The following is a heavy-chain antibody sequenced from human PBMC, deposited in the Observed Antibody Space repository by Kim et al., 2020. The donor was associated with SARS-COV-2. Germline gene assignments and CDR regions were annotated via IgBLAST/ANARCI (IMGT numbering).Heavy chain of an antibody. D-gene: IGHD3-16*01. V-gene: IGHV4-34*01. CDR3: ARGLSEYYDYVWGSHRGPFDY. J-gene: IGHJ4*02. CDR1: GGSFSGYY. Sequence: SETLSLTCAVYGGSFSGYYWSWIRQPPGKGLEWIGEINHSGSTNYNPSLKSRVTISVDTSKNQFSLKLSSVTAADTAVYYCARGLSEYYDYVWGSHRGPFDYWGQGTLVTVSS. CDR2: INHSGST.